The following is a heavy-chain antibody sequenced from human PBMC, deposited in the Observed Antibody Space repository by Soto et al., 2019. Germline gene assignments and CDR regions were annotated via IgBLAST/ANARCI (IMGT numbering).Heavy chain of an antibody. J-gene: IGHJ4*02. CDR3: ARHTPAISISDH. CDR2: IYYSGST. V-gene: IGHV4-59*08. Sequence: SETLSLTCTVSGVSLNPYYWSWIRQPPGKGLEWIAYIYYSGSTYYNPSLKGRVTISVDTSKNQFSLKLSSVTAADTAVYYCARHTPAISISDHWGQGTLVTVSS. CDR1: GVSLNPYY. D-gene: IGHD2-15*01.